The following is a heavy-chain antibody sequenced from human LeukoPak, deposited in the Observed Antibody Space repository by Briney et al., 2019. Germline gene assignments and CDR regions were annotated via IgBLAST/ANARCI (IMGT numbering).Heavy chain of an antibody. CDR3: AREKTTVTNPNWFDP. CDR2: IYHSGST. Sequence: SETLSLTCTVSGYSISSGYYWGWIRQPPGKGLEWIGSIYHSGSTYYNPSLKSRVTISVDTSKNQFSLKLSSVTAADTAVYYCAREKTTVTNPNWFDPWGQGTLVTVSS. J-gene: IGHJ5*02. D-gene: IGHD4-17*01. CDR1: GYSISSGYY. V-gene: IGHV4-38-2*02.